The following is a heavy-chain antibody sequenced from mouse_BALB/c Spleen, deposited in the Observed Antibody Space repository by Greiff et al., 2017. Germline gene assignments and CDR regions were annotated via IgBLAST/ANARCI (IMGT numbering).Heavy chain of an antibody. CDR2: IRLKSDNYAT. J-gene: IGHJ3*01. D-gene: IGHD5-1*01. CDR3: TEGTFAY. Sequence: EVKVEESGGGLVQPGGSMKLSCVASGFTFSSYWMSWVRQSPEKGLEWVAEIRLKSDNYATHYAESVKGKFTISRDDSKSRLYLQMNSLRAEDTGIYYCTEGTFAYWGQGTLVTVSA. V-gene: IGHV6-6*02. CDR1: GFTFSSYW.